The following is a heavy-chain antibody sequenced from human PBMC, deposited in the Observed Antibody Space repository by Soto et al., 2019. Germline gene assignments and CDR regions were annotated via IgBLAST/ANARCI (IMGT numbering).Heavy chain of an antibody. J-gene: IGHJ4*02. V-gene: IGHV3-74*01. Sequence: DVRLVESGGGLVQPGGSLRLSCAASGFTFTNYWMHWVRQGPEKGLVWVSRIDNDGIYTSYADSVKGRFTISRDNAKNTLYLEMNNLRAEDTAVYYCGSVFEYWGQGSLVTVSS. CDR2: IDNDGIYT. CDR1: GFTFTNYW. CDR3: GSVFEY.